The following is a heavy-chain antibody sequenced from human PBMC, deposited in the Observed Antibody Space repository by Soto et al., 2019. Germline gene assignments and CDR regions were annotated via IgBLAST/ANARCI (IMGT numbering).Heavy chain of an antibody. CDR2: IYYSGST. Sequence: SETLSLTCTVSGGSISSSSYYWGWIRQPPGKGLEWIGSIYYSGSTYYNPSLKSRVTISVDTSKNQFSLKLSSVTAADTAVYYCARREEYNGSGWFLAPGFFDYWGQGTLVTVSS. D-gene: IGHD6-19*01. V-gene: IGHV4-39*01. J-gene: IGHJ4*02. CDR3: ARREEYNGSGWFLAPGFFDY. CDR1: GGSISSSSYY.